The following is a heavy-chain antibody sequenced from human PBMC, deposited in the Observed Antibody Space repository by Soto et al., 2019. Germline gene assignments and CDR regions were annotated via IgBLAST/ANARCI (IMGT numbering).Heavy chain of an antibody. CDR2: ISGSGGST. CDR3: AKDLIGSAEYNWFDP. V-gene: IGHV3-23*01. Sequence: EVQLLESGGGLVQPGGSLRLSCAASGFTFSSYAMTWVRQAPGKGLEWVSAISGSGGSTYYADSVKGRFTISRDNAKNTLYLQTNSLRAENTAVYYCAKDLIGSAEYNWFDPWGQRTLVTVSS. J-gene: IGHJ5*02. D-gene: IGHD1-26*01. CDR1: GFTFSSYA.